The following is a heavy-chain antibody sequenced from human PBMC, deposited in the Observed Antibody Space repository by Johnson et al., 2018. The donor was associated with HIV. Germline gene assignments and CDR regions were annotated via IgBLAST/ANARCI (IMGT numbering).Heavy chain of an antibody. CDR3: AKDSEVSGYQPDAFDI. V-gene: IGHV3-30*02. CDR1: GFTFSSYG. CDR2: IRYDGSDK. J-gene: IGHJ3*02. Sequence: QVQLVESGGGLVQPGGSLRLSCAASGFTFSSYGMHWVRQAPGKGLEWVSFIRYDGSDKYYADSVKGRFTISRDNSKNTLYLQMNSLRAEDTAVYYCAKDSEVSGYQPDAFDIWGQGTMVTVSS. D-gene: IGHD3-3*01.